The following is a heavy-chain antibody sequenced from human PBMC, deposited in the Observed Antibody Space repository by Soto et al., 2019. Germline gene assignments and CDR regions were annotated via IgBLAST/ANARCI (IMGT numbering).Heavy chain of an antibody. CDR2: ISGSGGST. Sequence: GGSLRLSCAASGFTFSIYAMSWVRHAPGKGLEWVSAISGSGGSTYYADSVKGRFTISRDNSKNTLYLQMNSLRAEDTAVYYCAKGDSSGYSTPIDYWGQGTLVTVSS. D-gene: IGHD3-22*01. J-gene: IGHJ4*02. V-gene: IGHV3-23*01. CDR1: GFTFSIYA. CDR3: AKGDSSGYSTPIDY.